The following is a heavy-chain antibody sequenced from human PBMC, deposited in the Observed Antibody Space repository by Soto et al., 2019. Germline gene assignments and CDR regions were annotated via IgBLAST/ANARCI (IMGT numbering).Heavy chain of an antibody. V-gene: IGHV1-46*01. CDR3: GRDPGTKCYDFYGMDV. D-gene: IGHD1-1*01. CDR2: INPSGGST. J-gene: IGHJ6*01. Sequence: ASVKVSCKASGYTFTSYYMHWVRQAPGQGLEWMGIINPSGGSTSYAQKFQGRVTMTRDTSTSKVYMELSSLRSEDTAVYYCGRDPGTKCYDFYGMDVMDQGTTVYVSS. CDR1: GYTFTSYY.